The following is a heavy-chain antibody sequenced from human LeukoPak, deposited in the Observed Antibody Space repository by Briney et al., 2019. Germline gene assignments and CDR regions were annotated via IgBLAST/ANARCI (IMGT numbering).Heavy chain of an antibody. Sequence: ASVKVSCKASGYTFTSYDINWVRQATGQGLEWMGWMNPNSGNTGYAQKFQGRVTMTRNTSISTAYMELSSLRSEDTAVYYCARVGYDILGRKNYYYYYMDVWGKGTTVTVSS. CDR3: ARVGYDILGRKNYYYYYMDV. D-gene: IGHD3-9*01. J-gene: IGHJ6*03. V-gene: IGHV1-8*01. CDR2: MNPNSGNT. CDR1: GYTFTSYD.